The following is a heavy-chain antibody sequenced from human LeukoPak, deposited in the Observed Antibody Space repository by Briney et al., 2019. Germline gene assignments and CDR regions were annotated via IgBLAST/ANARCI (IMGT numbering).Heavy chain of an antibody. Sequence: GRSLRLSCAASGFSFDDYAMHWVRQAPGKGLEWVSGISWNSGTIGYADSVKGRFTISRDNAKNSLYLQMNSLRAEDTASYYCAKAYGSGSFHYYYGMDVWGQGTTVTVSS. J-gene: IGHJ6*02. CDR1: GFSFDDYA. V-gene: IGHV3-9*01. CDR2: ISWNSGTI. CDR3: AKAYGSGSFHYYYGMDV. D-gene: IGHD3-10*01.